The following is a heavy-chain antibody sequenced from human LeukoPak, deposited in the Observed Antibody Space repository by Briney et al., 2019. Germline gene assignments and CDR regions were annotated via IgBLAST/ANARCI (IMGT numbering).Heavy chain of an antibody. V-gene: IGHV3-21*01. CDR2: ISSSSSYI. D-gene: IGHD2-21*01. CDR1: GFTFSSYS. Sequence: PGGSLRLSCAASGFTFSSYSMNWVRQAPGKGLEWVSSISSSSSYIYYADSVKGRFTISRDNAKNSLYLQMNSLRAEDTAVYYCAKDRGIMRRWCDNWFDPWGQGTLVTVSS. J-gene: IGHJ5*02. CDR3: AKDRGIMRRWCDNWFDP.